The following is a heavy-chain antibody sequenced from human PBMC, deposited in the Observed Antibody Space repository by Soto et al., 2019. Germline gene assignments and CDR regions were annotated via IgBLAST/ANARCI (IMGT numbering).Heavy chain of an antibody. D-gene: IGHD6-19*01. Sequence: GGSLRLSCAASAFPFRNYAMSWVRQAPGKGLEWVSGINDSGASTDHADSVKGRFTISRDNSKNTLYLQMNSLRVDDTAVYYCAKDIAVAGPGDYWGQGTLVTVSS. CDR1: AFPFRNYA. V-gene: IGHV3-23*01. CDR2: INDSGAST. CDR3: AKDIAVAGPGDY. J-gene: IGHJ4*02.